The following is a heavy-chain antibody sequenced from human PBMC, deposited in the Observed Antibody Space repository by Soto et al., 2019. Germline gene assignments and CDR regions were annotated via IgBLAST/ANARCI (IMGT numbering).Heavy chain of an antibody. CDR2: IYYSGST. V-gene: IGHV4-31*03. D-gene: IGHD6-13*01. CDR3: ARDIQGIAPAGTAYYYYGMDV. Sequence: PXTVSVRSMRSGGYYLSWILQHPGKCLEWIGYIYYSGSTYYNPSLKSRVTISVDTSKNQFSLKLSSVTAADTAVYYCARDIQGIAPAGTAYYYYGMDVWGQGTTVTISS. CDR1: VRSMRSGGYY. J-gene: IGHJ6*02.